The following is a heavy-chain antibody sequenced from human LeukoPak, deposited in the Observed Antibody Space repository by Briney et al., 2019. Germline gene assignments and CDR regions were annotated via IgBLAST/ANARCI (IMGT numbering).Heavy chain of an antibody. CDR1: GFPFSSYE. J-gene: IGHJ6*04. CDR3: AELAITMIGGV. D-gene: IGHD3-10*02. V-gene: IGHV3-48*03. CDR2: ISSSGSTI. Sequence: GGSLRLSCAASGFPFSSYEMNWVRQAPGKGLEWVSYISSSGSTIYYADSVKGRFTISRDNAKNSLYLQMNSLRAEDTAYYCAELAITMIGGVWGKGTTVTISS.